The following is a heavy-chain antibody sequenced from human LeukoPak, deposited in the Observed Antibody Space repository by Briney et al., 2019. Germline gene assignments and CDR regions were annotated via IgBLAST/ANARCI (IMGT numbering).Heavy chain of an antibody. D-gene: IGHD6-13*01. J-gene: IGHJ5*02. Sequence: ASVKVSCKTSGYSENFYGITWVRQVAGQGLEWMGWISAQHGQTEYAPNSQDRVTMTTDTYTNTAYMELRSLRSEDTAVYYCARGYSSNWYGNWFDPWGQGTLVTVSS. V-gene: IGHV1-18*01. CDR3: ARGYSSNWYGNWFDP. CDR1: GYSENFYG. CDR2: ISAQHGQT.